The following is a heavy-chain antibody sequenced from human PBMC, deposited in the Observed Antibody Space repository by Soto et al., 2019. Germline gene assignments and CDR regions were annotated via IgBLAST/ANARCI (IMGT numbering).Heavy chain of an antibody. D-gene: IGHD2-15*01. V-gene: IGHV1-18*01. CDR3: ARDIAFDIDY. CDR1: GYTFNDFG. CDR2: IYSNAGKM. J-gene: IGHJ4*02. Sequence: QVHLLQSGAEVQKPGASVKVSCKTSGYTFNDFGITWVRQAPGLGLEWLGWIYSNAGKMNFAPKFQNRVIMTTDTTTSTAFMELTSLTFDDSAIYFCARDIAFDIDYWGQGTLVTVS.